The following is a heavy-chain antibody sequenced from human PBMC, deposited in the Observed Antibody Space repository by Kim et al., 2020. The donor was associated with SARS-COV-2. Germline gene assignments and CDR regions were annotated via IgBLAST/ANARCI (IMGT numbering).Heavy chain of an antibody. V-gene: IGHV5-51*01. Sequence: YSPSFQGQVTIAADKSISTAYLQWSSLKASDTAMYYCARPTTVTTYGFGYWGQGTLVTVSS. J-gene: IGHJ4*02. D-gene: IGHD4-4*01. CDR3: ARPTTVTTYGFGY.